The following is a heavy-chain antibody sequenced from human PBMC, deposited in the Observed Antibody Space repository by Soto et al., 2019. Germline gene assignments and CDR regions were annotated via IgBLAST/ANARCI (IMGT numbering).Heavy chain of an antibody. CDR2: MNPNSGNT. CDR3: ARDYYDFITYYFDY. Sequence: QVQLVQSGAEVKKPGASVKVSCKASGYTCTSYDINWVRQATGQGLEWMGWMNPNSGNTGYAQKFQGRVTMTRNTSISTAYMELSSLRSEDTAVYYCARDYYDFITYYFDYWGQGTLVTVSS. J-gene: IGHJ4*02. CDR1: GYTCTSYD. V-gene: IGHV1-8*01. D-gene: IGHD3-3*01.